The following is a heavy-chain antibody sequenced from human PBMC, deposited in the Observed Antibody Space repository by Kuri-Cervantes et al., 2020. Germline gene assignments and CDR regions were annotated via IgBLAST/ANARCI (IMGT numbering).Heavy chain of an antibody. J-gene: IGHJ4*02. Sequence: GGSLRLSCAASGFTFSSYDMHWVRQATGKGLEWVSAIGTAGDTYYPGSVKGRFTISRENAKNSLYLQMNSLRAEDTAVYYCARISYDYVWGSYRYTIDYWGQGTLVTVSS. V-gene: IGHV3-13*01. CDR3: ARISYDYVWGSYRYTIDY. CDR1: GFTFSSYD. D-gene: IGHD3-16*02. CDR2: IGTAGDT.